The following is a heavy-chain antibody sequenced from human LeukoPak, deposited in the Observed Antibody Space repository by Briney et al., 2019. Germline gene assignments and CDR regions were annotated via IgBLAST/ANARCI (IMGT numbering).Heavy chain of an antibody. J-gene: IGHJ4*02. CDR1: GFTFSSYG. D-gene: IGHD1-26*01. Sequence: GGTLRLSCAASGFTFSSYGMSWVRQAPGKGLEWVSAISGSGGSTYYADSVKGRFTISRDNSKNTMYLQMNNLREEDTAVYYCTRDPILGAPDYFDYWGQGTLVTVSS. CDR2: ISGSGGST. CDR3: TRDPILGAPDYFDY. V-gene: IGHV3-23*01.